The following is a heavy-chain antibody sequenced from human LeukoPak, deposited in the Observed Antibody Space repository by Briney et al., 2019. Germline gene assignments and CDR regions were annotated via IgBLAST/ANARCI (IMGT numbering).Heavy chain of an antibody. J-gene: IGHJ4*02. Sequence: GGSLRLSCAASGFTFDDFAMHWVRQAPGKGLEWLSLISALYDITYYADSVRGRFTISRDNSKNSLYLQMNNLKIEDTAFYYCAKVISGWYGYDFWGQGTLVTVSS. CDR3: AKVISGWYGYDF. CDR2: ISALYDIT. D-gene: IGHD6-19*01. CDR1: GFTFDDFA. V-gene: IGHV3-43*02.